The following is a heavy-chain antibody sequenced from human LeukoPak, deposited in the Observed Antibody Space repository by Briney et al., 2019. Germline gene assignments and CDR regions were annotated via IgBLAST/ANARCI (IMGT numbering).Heavy chain of an antibody. D-gene: IGHD5-18*01. V-gene: IGHV4-31*03. CDR1: GGSISSGGYY. CDR2: IYYSRST. J-gene: IGHJ5*02. CDR3: ARGLIGYSYGVSGFDP. Sequence: SQTLFLTCTVSGGSISSGGYYWSRIPQHPGKGLEWIGYIYYSRSTYYNPSLKSRDTISVDTSKNQFSLKLSSVTAADTAVYYCARGLIGYSYGVSGFDPWGQGTLVTVSS.